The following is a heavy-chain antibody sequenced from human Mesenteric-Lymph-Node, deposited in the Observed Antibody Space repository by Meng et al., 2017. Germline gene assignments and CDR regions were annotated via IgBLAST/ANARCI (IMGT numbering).Heavy chain of an antibody. CDR1: GFSLSTSGLG. CDR2: IYLDDDK. CDR3: AHSGGYSYGYPYYYGMDV. Sequence: SGPTLVKPTHTLTLTCTFSGFSLSTSGLGVGWIRQPPGKALEWLALIYLDDDKHYSPSLKSSLTITKDTSKNQVVLTMTNMDPVDTATYYCAHSGGYSYGYPYYYGMDVWGQGNTV. J-gene: IGHJ6*01. V-gene: IGHV2-5*02. D-gene: IGHD5-18*01.